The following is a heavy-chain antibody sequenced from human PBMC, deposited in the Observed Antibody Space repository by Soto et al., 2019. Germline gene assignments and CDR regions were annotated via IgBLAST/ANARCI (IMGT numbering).Heavy chain of an antibody. CDR1: GLTFSNHA. CDR2: IDNAGVGT. D-gene: IGHD2-8*01. CDR3: VSWVSAHFDY. Sequence: PGGSLRLSCAASGLTFSNHAMTWVRQAPGEGLEWVSTIDNAGVGTHYSDSVRGRFTISRDNSRNRLYLQMHSLRVEDTALYYCVSWVSAHFDYWDRGTQVTVSS. V-gene: IGHV3-23*01. J-gene: IGHJ4*02.